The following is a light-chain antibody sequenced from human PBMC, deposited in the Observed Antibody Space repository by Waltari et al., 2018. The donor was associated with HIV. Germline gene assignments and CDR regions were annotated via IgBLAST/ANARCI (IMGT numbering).Light chain of an antibody. CDR2: GAS. CDR3: HQRSNWPIT. J-gene: IGKJ5*01. CDR1: QSVSSY. Sequence: EIVLTQSPATLSLSPGERATLSCRASQSVSSYLAWYQQKPGQAPRLLIYGASRRATGIPARFSGSGSGTDFTLTISSLEPGDFGVYYCHQRSNWPITFGQGTRLEIK. V-gene: IGKV3-11*01.